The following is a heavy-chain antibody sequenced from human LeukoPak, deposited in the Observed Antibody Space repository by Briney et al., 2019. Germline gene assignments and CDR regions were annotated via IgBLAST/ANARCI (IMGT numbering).Heavy chain of an antibody. CDR2: IYYSGST. Sequence: KSSETLSLTCTVSGGSISSNTYYWGWIRQPPGKGLEWIGSIYYSGSTYYNPSLKSRVTISVDTSKNQFSLKLSPVTAADTAVYYCARDYQGGYGDKTVDYWGQGTLVTVSS. V-gene: IGHV4-39*07. CDR3: ARDYQGGYGDKTVDY. CDR1: GGSISSNTYY. D-gene: IGHD5-18*01. J-gene: IGHJ4*02.